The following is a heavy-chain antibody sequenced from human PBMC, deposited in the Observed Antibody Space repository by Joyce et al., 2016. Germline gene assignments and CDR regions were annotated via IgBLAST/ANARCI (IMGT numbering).Heavy chain of an antibody. CDR1: GGSISTYY. V-gene: IGHV4-59*01. CDR3: ARDPFYDRSGSRDDAVDI. Sequence: QVQLQESGPGLVKPSETLSLTCTVSGGSISTYYWSWIRQPPGRRLEWIGYIDYSGSTNYNPSLKSRVTISVDTSKNQFSLRLRSVTAADTAVYYCARDPFYDRSGSRDDAVDIWGQGTVVTVSS. CDR2: IDYSGST. D-gene: IGHD3-22*01. J-gene: IGHJ3*02.